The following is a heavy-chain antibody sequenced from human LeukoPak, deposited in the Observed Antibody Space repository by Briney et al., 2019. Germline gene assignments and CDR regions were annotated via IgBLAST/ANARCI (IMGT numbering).Heavy chain of an antibody. Sequence: SETLSLTCTVSGGSISSYYWSWIRQPAGKGLEWIGRIYTSGSTNYNPSLKSRVTMSVDTSKNQFSLKLSSVTAADTAVYYCARDFLYYYGSGSSNYYYYYYMDVWGKGTTVTISS. J-gene: IGHJ6*03. CDR2: IYTSGST. CDR1: GGSISSYY. CDR3: ARDFLYYYGSGSSNYYYYYYMDV. V-gene: IGHV4-4*07. D-gene: IGHD3-10*01.